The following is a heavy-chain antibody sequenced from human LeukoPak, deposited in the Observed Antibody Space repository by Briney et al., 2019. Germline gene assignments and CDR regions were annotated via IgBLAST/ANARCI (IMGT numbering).Heavy chain of an antibody. CDR3: ARADYSNTYYYYYGMDV. CDR2: IIPIFGTA. Sequence: SVKVSCKASGGTFSSYAISWVRQAPGQGLEWMGGIIPIFGTANYAQKFQGRVTITVDESTSTAYMELSSLRSEDTAVYYCARADYSNTYYYYYGMDVWGQGTTVTVSS. V-gene: IGHV1-69*13. D-gene: IGHD4-11*01. J-gene: IGHJ6*02. CDR1: GGTFSSYA.